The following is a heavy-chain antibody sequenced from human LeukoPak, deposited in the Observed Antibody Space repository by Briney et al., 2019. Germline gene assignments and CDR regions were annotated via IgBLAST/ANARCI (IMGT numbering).Heavy chain of an antibody. D-gene: IGHD2-21*01. CDR3: ARERQDTILHSGAFDI. Sequence: LGRSLRLSCAASGFTFSPYFIHCVPQALGTGLDWVADIASDGSHTFYVESVKGRFTISRGNSKNTLYLQMNSLRAEDTAVYFCARERQDTILHSGAFDIWGQGTMVTVSS. V-gene: IGHV3-30-3*01. J-gene: IGHJ3*02. CDR1: GFTFSPYF. CDR2: IASDGSHT.